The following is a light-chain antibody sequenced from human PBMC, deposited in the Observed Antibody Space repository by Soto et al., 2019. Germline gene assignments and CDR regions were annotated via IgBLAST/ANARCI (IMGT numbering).Light chain of an antibody. CDR1: SSGVGRYNY. Sequence: QSALTQPASVSGSPGQSITISCTGTSSGVGRYNYVSWYQQHPGKAPKLMIYEVTNRPSGVSNRFSASKSGSTASLTISGLQAEDEADYYFSSYTGTNTVVFGGGTKLTVL. CDR3: SSYTGTNTVV. CDR2: EVT. V-gene: IGLV2-14*01. J-gene: IGLJ2*01.